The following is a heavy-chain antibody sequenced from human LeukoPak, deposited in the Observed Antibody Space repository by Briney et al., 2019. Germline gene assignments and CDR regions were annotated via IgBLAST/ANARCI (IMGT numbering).Heavy chain of an antibody. Sequence: GGSLRLSCAASGFTFSSYSMNWVRQAPGEGLGWVSCISSGGVSTYYADSVKGRFTISRDNSKNTLYLQMNSLRAEDTAVYFCAKDRGNNWNYYDCWGQGTLVTVSS. CDR3: AKDRGNNWNYYDC. J-gene: IGHJ4*02. CDR1: GFTFSSYS. D-gene: IGHD1-1*01. V-gene: IGHV3-23*01. CDR2: ISSGGVST.